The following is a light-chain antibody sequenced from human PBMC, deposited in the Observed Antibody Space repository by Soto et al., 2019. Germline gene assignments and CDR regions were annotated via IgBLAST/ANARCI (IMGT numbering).Light chain of an antibody. CDR1: QSLLHSNGYNY. CDR2: LGS. Sequence: DIVMTQSPLSLPVTPGEPASISCRSSQSLLHSNGYNYLDWYLQKPGQSPQLLISLGSNRVSGVPARFSGSGSATDFTLNIARVEAEDFGVYYCMQALESPYTFGQGTKLQIK. J-gene: IGKJ2*01. V-gene: IGKV2-28*01. CDR3: MQALESPYT.